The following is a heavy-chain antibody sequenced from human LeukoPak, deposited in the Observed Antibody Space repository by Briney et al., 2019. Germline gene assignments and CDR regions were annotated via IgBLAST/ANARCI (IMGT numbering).Heavy chain of an antibody. D-gene: IGHD3-22*01. J-gene: IGHJ4*02. CDR1: GGSISSGSYY. V-gene: IGHV4-61*02. CDR2: IYTSGTP. Sequence: PSQTLSLTYTVSGGSISSGSYYWSWIRQPAGKGLEWIGRIYTSGTPSYSPSLRSRVTISIDTSKNQFSLSLNSVTAADTAVYYCASFYYDGRGDFYPENYWGQGTLVTVSS. CDR3: ASFYYDGRGDFYPENY.